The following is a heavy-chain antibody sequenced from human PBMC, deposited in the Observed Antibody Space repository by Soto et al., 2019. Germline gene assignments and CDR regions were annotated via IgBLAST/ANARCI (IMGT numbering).Heavy chain of an antibody. CDR1: GYTFTSYG. Sequence: QVQLVQSGAEVKKPGASVKVSCKASGYTFTSYGISWVRQAPGQGLEWMGWISAYNGNTNYAQKLQGRVTMTTDTATSTAYMELRSLRSDGTAVYYCARDPRRCRGSRYSRREDHYDGMDVWGQGTTVTVSS. J-gene: IGHJ6*02. D-gene: IGHD2-15*01. V-gene: IGHV1-18*01. CDR2: ISAYNGNT. CDR3: ARDPRRCRGSRYSRREDHYDGMDV.